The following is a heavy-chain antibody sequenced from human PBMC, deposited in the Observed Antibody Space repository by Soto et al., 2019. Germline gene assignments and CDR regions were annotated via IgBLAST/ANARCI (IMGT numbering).Heavy chain of an antibody. D-gene: IGHD2-2*01. CDR1: GGSISSGDYY. Sequence: SETLSLTCTVSGGSISSGDYYWSWIRQPPGKGLEWIGYIYYSGSTYHNPSLKSRVTISVDTSKNQFSLKLSSVTAADTAVYYCVRSPAYCSSTSCPASGMDVWGQGTTVTVSS. V-gene: IGHV4-30-4*02. CDR2: IYYSGST. CDR3: VRSPAYCSSTSCPASGMDV. J-gene: IGHJ6*02.